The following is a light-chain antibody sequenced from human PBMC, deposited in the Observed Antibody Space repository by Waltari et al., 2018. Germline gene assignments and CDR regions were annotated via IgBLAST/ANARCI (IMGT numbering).Light chain of an antibody. CDR1: QFINTY. V-gene: IGKV1-39*01. Sequence: DIQMAQSPSSLSASVGDRVTITCRASQFINTYLNWYQHRPGEAPKLLIYDASVLESGVPSMFSGSGSATDFTLTISSLQPEDIGTYYCQQSFSNPPWTFGQGTKVEV. CDR3: QQSFSNPPWT. J-gene: IGKJ1*01. CDR2: DAS.